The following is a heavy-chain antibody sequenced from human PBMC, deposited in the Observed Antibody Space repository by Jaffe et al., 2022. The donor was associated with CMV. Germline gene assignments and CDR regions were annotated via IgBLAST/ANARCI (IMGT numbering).Heavy chain of an antibody. CDR3: ARAPPGYYDSRGFYYSDAFDI. D-gene: IGHD3-22*01. J-gene: IGHJ3*02. V-gene: IGHV4-31*03. CDR1: GGSISSGGYF. Sequence: QVQLQESGPGLVKPSQSLSLTCTVSGGSISSGGYFWSWIRQHPGKGLEWIGYIYYSGSTYFNPSLKGRVTISVDTSGNQFSLRLSSVTAADTAMYYCARAPPGYYDSRGFYYSDAFDIWGPGTMVTVSS. CDR2: IYYSGST.